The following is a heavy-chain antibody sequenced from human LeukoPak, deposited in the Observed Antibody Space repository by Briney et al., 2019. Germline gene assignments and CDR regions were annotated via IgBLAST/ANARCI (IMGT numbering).Heavy chain of an antibody. V-gene: IGHV3-74*01. Sequence: PGGSLRLSCAASGFTFSSYWMNWVRQAPGKGLMWVSRINSDGRITDYAASVKGRFTISRDNAKNTVYLQMNSLRAEDTAVYYCARRSAAKHAFDIWGQGTMVTVS. D-gene: IGHD2-2*01. J-gene: IGHJ3*02. CDR2: INSDGRIT. CDR1: GFTFSSYW. CDR3: ARRSAAKHAFDI.